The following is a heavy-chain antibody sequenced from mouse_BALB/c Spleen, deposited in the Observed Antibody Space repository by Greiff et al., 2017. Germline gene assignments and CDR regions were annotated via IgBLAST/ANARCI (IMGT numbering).Heavy chain of an antibody. Sequence: VKLMESAAELARPGASVKMSCKASGYTFTSYTMHWVKQRPGQGLEWIGYINPSSGYTEYNQKFKDKTTLTADKSSSTAYMQLSSLTSEDSAVYYCARGGRRNYFDYWGQGTTLTVSS. CDR2: INPSSGYT. J-gene: IGHJ2*01. V-gene: IGHV1-4*02. CDR1: GYTFTSYT. D-gene: IGHD3-3*01. CDR3: ARGGRRNYFDY.